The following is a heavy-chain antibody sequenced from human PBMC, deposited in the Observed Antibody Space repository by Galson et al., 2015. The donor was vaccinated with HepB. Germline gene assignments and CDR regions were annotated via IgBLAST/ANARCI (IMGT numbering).Heavy chain of an antibody. CDR2: IWYDGSNK. Sequence: SLRLSCAASGFTFSSYGMHWVRQAPGKGLEWVAVIWYDGSNKYYADSVKGRFTISRDNSKNTLYLQMNSLRAEDTAVYYCARTIPTTYYYGSGTPTPDAFDIWGQGTMVTVSS. CDR3: ARTIPTTYYYGSGTPTPDAFDI. CDR1: GFTFSSYG. J-gene: IGHJ3*02. V-gene: IGHV3-33*08. D-gene: IGHD3-10*01.